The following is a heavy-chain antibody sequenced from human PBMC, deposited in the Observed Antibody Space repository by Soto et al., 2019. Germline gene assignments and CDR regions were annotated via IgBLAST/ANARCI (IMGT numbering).Heavy chain of an antibody. CDR3: DAQNLGLHCYYYYYGMDV. V-gene: IGHV4-30-4*01. CDR2: IYYSGST. Sequence: QVQLQESGPGLVKPSQTLSLTCTVSGGSISSGDYYWSWIRPPPGQGLEWIGYIYYSGSTYYNPYLQSRVTIAVDTSKNQFSLKRSSVTAADTAVYYCDAQNLGLHCYYYYYGMDVWGQGTTVTVSS. CDR1: GGSISSGDYY. D-gene: IGHD1-7*01. J-gene: IGHJ6*02.